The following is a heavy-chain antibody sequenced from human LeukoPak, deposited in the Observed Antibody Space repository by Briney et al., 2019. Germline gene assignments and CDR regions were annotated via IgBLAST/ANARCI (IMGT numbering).Heavy chain of an antibody. J-gene: IGHJ4*02. CDR1: GHTFTSSG. CDR3: VRDAGYGDYGPDY. CDR2: IRGSNGDT. Sequence: ASVKVSCKASGHTFTSSGISWLRQAPGQGLEWMGWIRGSNGDTNYAQNLQGRVTVTTDTSTRTAYMELRSLRSDDTAVYYCVRDAGYGDYGPDYWGQGTLVTVSS. D-gene: IGHD4-17*01. V-gene: IGHV1-18*01.